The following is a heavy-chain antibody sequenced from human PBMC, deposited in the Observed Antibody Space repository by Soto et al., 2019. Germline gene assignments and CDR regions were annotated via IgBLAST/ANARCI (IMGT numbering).Heavy chain of an antibody. V-gene: IGHV1-24*01. J-gene: IGHJ4*02. D-gene: IGHD6-13*01. CDR2: FDPEDGET. Sequence: GTSVKVSWKVSGYTLTELSMRWVRQAPGKGLEWMGGFDPEDGETIYAQNFQGRVTMTEDTSTDTAYMELSSLRSEDTAVYYCATDVCDIAAAGANYSGQGTLVTVSS. CDR1: GYTLTELS. CDR3: ATDVCDIAAAGANY.